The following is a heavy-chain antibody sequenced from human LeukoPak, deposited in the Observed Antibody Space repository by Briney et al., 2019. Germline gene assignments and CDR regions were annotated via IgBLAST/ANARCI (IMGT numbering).Heavy chain of an antibody. Sequence: SETLSLTCTVSGGSISRYYWSWIRQPPGKGLEWIGYISSSGSTKYNPSLKSRVTISVDTSKNQFSLKLSSVTAAVTAVYYCAGSISAFDPWGQGTLVTVSS. J-gene: IGHJ5*02. CDR1: GGSISRYY. CDR2: ISSSGST. CDR3: AGSISAFDP. D-gene: IGHD6-6*01. V-gene: IGHV4-4*09.